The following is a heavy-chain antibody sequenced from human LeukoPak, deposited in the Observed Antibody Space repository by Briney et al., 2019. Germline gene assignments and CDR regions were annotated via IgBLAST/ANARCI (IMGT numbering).Heavy chain of an antibody. CDR3: ASGDYGDYEDY. CDR1: GYTFTSYG. Sequence: ASVNVSLKAAGYTFTSYGNSWVRQAPGQGLEWVGWISAYNGNTNYAQKLQGRVTMTTDTSTSTAYMELRSLRSDDTAVYYCASGDYGDYEDYWGQGTLVTVSS. V-gene: IGHV1-18*01. CDR2: ISAYNGNT. D-gene: IGHD4-17*01. J-gene: IGHJ4*02.